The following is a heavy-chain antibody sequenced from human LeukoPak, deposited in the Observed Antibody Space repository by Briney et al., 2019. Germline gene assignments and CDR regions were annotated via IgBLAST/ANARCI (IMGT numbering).Heavy chain of an antibody. Sequence: PSETLSLTCTVSGYSISSDYYWGWIRQPPGKGLEWIGSIYHSGSTYYNPSLKSRVTISVDTSKNQFSLKLSSVTAADTAVYYCAPETRDAFDIWGQGTMVTVSS. J-gene: IGHJ3*02. CDR1: GYSISSDYY. CDR2: IYHSGST. CDR3: APETRDAFDI. D-gene: IGHD1-14*01. V-gene: IGHV4-38-2*02.